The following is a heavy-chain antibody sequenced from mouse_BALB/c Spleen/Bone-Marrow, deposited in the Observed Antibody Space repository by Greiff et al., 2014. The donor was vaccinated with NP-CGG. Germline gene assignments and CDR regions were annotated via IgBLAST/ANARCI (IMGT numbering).Heavy chain of an antibody. CDR2: INPYNDGT. CDR3: ARGITTVVPYAMDY. Sequence: EVQLQQSGPELVKPGASVKMSCKASGYTFTSYVMHWVKQKPGQGLEWIGYINPYNDGTKYNEKFKGKATLTSDKSSSTAYMELSSLISEDSAVYYCARGITTVVPYAMDYWGQGTSVTVSS. D-gene: IGHD1-1*01. CDR1: GYTFTSYV. J-gene: IGHJ4*01. V-gene: IGHV1-14*01.